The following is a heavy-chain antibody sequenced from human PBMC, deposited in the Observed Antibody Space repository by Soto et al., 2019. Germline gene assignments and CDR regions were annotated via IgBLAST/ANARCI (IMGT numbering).Heavy chain of an antibody. J-gene: IGHJ6*02. D-gene: IGHD5-18*01. CDR2: LIPVFGSP. Sequence: QVQLVQSGAEVKKPGSSVTVSCKTSGGTFSKDASNWVRQAPGQGLEWMGWLIPVFGSPIYAQKFQGRIRITPDESTSTDFMDLSSLRSEDTAVYYCTRVLGYTFEPGKTRYYAMDVWGQGTTVSVSS. CDR1: GGTFSKDA. V-gene: IGHV1-69*01. CDR3: TRVLGYTFEPGKTRYYAMDV.